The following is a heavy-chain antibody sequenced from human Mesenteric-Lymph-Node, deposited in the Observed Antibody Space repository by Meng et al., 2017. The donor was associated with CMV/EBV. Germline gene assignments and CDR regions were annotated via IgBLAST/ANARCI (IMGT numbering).Heavy chain of an antibody. CDR1: GFTFSTYW. CDR2: INNDARST. Sequence: GESLKISCAASGFTFSTYWMHWVRQAPGKGLVWVSTINNDARSTTYADSVKGRFTISRDNSKNTLYLQMNSLRAEDTAVYYCAKWPVKYSSSSPFDYWGQGTLVTVSS. J-gene: IGHJ4*02. D-gene: IGHD6-6*01. CDR3: AKWPVKYSSSSPFDY. V-gene: IGHV3-74*01.